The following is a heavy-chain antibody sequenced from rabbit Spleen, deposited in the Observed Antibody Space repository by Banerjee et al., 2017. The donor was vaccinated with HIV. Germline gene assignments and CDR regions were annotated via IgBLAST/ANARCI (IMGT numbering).Heavy chain of an antibody. CDR3: ARGSAAMTLVITGYYLSL. Sequence: QEQLVESGGGLVKPGASLTLTCKAPGFSFSNKAVMCWVRQAPGRGLEWIACINAITGKAVYANWAKGRSTCSKTSSTTVTLEMTSLTAADTATYFCARGSAAMTLVITGYYLSLWGPGTLVTVS. V-gene: IGHV1S45*01. D-gene: IGHD2-1*01. CDR1: GFSFSNKAV. J-gene: IGHJ4*01. CDR2: INAITGKA.